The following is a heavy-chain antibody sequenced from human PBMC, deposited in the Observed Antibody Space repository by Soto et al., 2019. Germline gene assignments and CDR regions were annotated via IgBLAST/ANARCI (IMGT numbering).Heavy chain of an antibody. CDR1: GFTFSSYW. D-gene: IGHD3-10*01. CDR2: IKQDGSEK. J-gene: IGHJ6*02. CDR3: ARDRRGGGMDV. V-gene: IGHV3-7*04. Sequence: EVQLVESGGGLVQPGGSLRLSCAASGFTFSSYWMSWVRQAPGKGLEWVANIKQDGSEKYYVDSVKGRFTISRDNAKNSLYLQMNGLRAEDTAVYYWARDRRGGGMDVWGQGTTVTVSS.